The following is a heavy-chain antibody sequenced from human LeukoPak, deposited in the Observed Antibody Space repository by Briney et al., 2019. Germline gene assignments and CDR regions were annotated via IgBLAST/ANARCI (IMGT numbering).Heavy chain of an antibody. CDR1: GGSISSYY. CDR2: IYYSGST. J-gene: IGHJ4*02. Sequence: SETLSLTCTVSGGSISSYYWSWIRQPPGKGLEWIGYIYYSGSTNYNPSLKSRVTISVDTSKNQFSLKLSSVTAADTAVYYCASLCSGGSCYSSYVFDYWGQGTLVTVSS. CDR3: ASLCSGGSCYSSYVFDY. D-gene: IGHD2-15*01. V-gene: IGHV4-59*01.